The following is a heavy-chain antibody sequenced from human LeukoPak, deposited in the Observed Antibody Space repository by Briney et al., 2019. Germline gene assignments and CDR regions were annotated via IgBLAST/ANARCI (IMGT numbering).Heavy chain of an antibody. Sequence: PSETLSLTCTVSGGSISSSSYYWGWIRQPPGKGLEWIGSIYYSGSTYYNPSLKSRVTISVDTSKNQFSLKLSSVTAADTAVYYCARQVYYYDSSGYYFESWGQGTLVTVSS. CDR2: IYYSGST. CDR3: ARQVYYYDSSGYYFES. J-gene: IGHJ4*02. CDR1: GGSISSSSYY. D-gene: IGHD3-22*01. V-gene: IGHV4-39*01.